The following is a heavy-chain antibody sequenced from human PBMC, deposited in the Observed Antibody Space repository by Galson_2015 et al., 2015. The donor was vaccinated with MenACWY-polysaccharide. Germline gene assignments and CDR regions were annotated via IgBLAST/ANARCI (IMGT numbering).Heavy chain of an antibody. V-gene: IGHV1-24*01. Sequence: SVKVSCKASGNTLTELSMHWVRQAPGKGLEWVGGFDPEASATMYAQTFQGRVTLTEDTSTDTAYLELSSLRSEDTAVYYCATPGPDHYNFGGYDALDIWGQGTLVIVSS. CDR2: FDPEASAT. D-gene: IGHD1-20*01. CDR3: ATPGPDHYNFGGYDALDI. J-gene: IGHJ3*02. CDR1: GNTLTELS.